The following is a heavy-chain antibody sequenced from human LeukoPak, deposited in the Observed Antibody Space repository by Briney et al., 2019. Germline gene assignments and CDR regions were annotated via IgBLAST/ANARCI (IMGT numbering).Heavy chain of an antibody. CDR3: ARAFKDYYGSGSYYGNWFDP. CDR1: GFTFSSYW. Sequence: GGSLRLSCAASGFTFSSYWMHWVRQAPGKGLVWVSRINSDGSSTSYADSVKGRFTISRGNAKNTLYLQMNSLRAEDTAVYYCARAFKDYYGSGSYYGNWFDPWGQGTLVTVSS. J-gene: IGHJ5*02. CDR2: INSDGSST. V-gene: IGHV3-74*01. D-gene: IGHD3-10*01.